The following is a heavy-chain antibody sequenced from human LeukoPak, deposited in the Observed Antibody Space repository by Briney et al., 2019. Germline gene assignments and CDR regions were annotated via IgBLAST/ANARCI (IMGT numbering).Heavy chain of an antibody. CDR2: INPNSGGT. D-gene: IGHD2-15*01. CDR1: GYTFTSYA. V-gene: IGHV1-2*02. CDR3: ANSGGEEDDAFDI. Sequence: ASVKVSCKASGYTFTSYAMNWVRQAPGQGLEWMGWINPNSGGTNYAQKFQGRVTMTRDTSISTAYMELTRLRSDDTAVYYCANSGGEEDDAFDIWGQGTMVTVSS. J-gene: IGHJ3*02.